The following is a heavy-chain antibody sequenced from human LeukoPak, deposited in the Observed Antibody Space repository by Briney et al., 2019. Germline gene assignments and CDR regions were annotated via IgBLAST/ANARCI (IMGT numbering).Heavy chain of an antibody. J-gene: IGHJ3*02. Sequence: PSETLSLTCAVSGYSISSGYYWGWIRQPPGKGLEWIGCIYSSGGTYYNPSLMSRVTISVDTSKSQFSLKLSSVTAADTAVYYCARLGGSGDTFGIWGQGTMVTVSS. CDR1: GYSISSGYY. CDR2: IYSSGGT. D-gene: IGHD3-10*01. CDR3: ARLGGSGDTFGI. V-gene: IGHV4-38-2*01.